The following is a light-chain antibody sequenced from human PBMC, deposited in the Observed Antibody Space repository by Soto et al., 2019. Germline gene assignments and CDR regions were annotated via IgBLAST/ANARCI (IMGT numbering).Light chain of an antibody. CDR2: CAS. J-gene: IGKJ4*01. Sequence: DIQMTQSPSSLSASVGDRVTITCRSNLIITNYLHWYQQKSGRVPKLLIYCASNLQGGVPSRFSGRGSGTDFSLTINSLRLEDFAHYFFQQTYTIPFTFGGGTTVEIE. CDR3: QQTYTIPFT. V-gene: IGKV1-39*01. CDR1: LIITNY.